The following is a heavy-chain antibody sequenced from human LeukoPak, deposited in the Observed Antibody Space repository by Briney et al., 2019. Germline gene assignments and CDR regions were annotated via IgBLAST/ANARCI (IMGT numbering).Heavy chain of an antibody. Sequence: ASVKVSCKASGYTFTSYYMHWVRQAPGQGLEWMGWINPNSGGTNYAQKFQGRVTMTRGTSISTAYMELSRLRSDDTAVYYCARVGYSSSSGKLDYWGQGTLVTVSS. CDR1: GYTFTSYY. V-gene: IGHV1-2*02. CDR3: ARVGYSSSSGKLDY. CDR2: INPNSGGT. D-gene: IGHD6-6*01. J-gene: IGHJ4*02.